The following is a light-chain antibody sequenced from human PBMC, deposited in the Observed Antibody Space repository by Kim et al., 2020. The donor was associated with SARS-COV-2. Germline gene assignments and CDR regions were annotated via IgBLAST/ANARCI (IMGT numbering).Light chain of an antibody. CDR1: NSDVGGYDY. Sequence: QSVVTQPAAVSGSPGQSITISCTGTNSDVGGYDYVFWYQQQPGKAPRLMISDVIQRPPGVSNRFSGSKSGNTASLTISGLQAEDEADYYCCSYTRGSTYVFGSGTKVTVL. J-gene: IGLJ1*01. CDR3: CSYTRGSTYV. V-gene: IGLV2-14*03. CDR2: DVI.